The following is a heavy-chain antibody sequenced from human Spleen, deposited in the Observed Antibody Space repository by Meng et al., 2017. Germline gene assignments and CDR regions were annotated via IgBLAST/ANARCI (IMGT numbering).Heavy chain of an antibody. V-gene: IGHV1-2*06. CDR3: ARDEDISAAGKLFGDY. D-gene: IGHD6-13*01. Sequence: LGACGVGVKSPGALVNVSCKASGYTFPAYWLHWVRRAPGQGLEWMGRINPKSGDTHYAQRFQGRVTMTGDTSISTAYMELSGLRSDDTAMYYCARDEDISAAGKLFGDYWGQGTLVTVSS. CDR2: INPKSGDT. J-gene: IGHJ4*02. CDR1: GYTFPAYW.